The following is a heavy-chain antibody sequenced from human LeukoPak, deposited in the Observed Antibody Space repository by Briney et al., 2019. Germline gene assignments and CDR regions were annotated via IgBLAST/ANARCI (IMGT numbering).Heavy chain of an antibody. D-gene: IGHD6-19*01. Sequence: GGSLRPSCAASGFTFSSYWMSWVRQPPGKGLEWVANIRQDGSEKYYVDSVKGRFTISRDNAKNSLYLQMNSLRAEDTAVYYCASDREEAVAGPVDYWGQGTLVTVSS. CDR1: GFTFSSYW. V-gene: IGHV3-7*03. CDR3: ASDREEAVAGPVDY. J-gene: IGHJ4*02. CDR2: IRQDGSEK.